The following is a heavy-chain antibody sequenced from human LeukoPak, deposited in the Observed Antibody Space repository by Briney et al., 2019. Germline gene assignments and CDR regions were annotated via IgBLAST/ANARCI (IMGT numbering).Heavy chain of an antibody. Sequence: GGSLRLSCAASGFTFSSYAMHWVRQAPGKGLEWVSAISGSGGSTYYADSVKGRFTISRDNSKNTLYLQMNSLRAEDTAVYYCAKALLRYFDWLLFGDAFDIWGQGTMVTVSS. CDR2: ISGSGGST. D-gene: IGHD3-9*01. CDR1: GFTFSSYA. J-gene: IGHJ3*02. V-gene: IGHV3-23*01. CDR3: AKALLRYFDWLLFGDAFDI.